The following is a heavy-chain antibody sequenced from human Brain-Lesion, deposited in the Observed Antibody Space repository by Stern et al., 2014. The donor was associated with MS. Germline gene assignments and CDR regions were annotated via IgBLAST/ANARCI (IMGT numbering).Heavy chain of an antibody. CDR1: GYTLTALS. Sequence: QVQLVQSGAEVKKPGASVKVSCKVSGYTLTALSMHWVRHAPRKGLDRTGGFDPEDGETIYAQKFQGRVPMTEDTSTGTAYMELSSLRSEDTAVYYCATLSPGAGGNYYRHFDYWGQGTLVTVSS. V-gene: IGHV1-24*01. CDR3: ATLSPGAGGNYYRHFDY. CDR2: FDPEDGET. J-gene: IGHJ4*02. D-gene: IGHD1-26*01.